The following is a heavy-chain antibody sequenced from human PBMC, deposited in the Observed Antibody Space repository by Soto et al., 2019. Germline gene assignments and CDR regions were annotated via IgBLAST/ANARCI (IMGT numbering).Heavy chain of an antibody. CDR3: ARDLTYYDFWSGRANYYYYGMDV. CDR1: GYTFTSYA. CDR2: INAGNGNT. D-gene: IGHD3-3*01. Sequence: ASLKVSCKASGYTFTSYAMHWVRQAPGQRLEWMGWINAGNGNTKYSQKFQGRVTITRDTSASTAYMELSSLRSEDTAVYYCARDLTYYDFWSGRANYYYYGMDVWGQGTTVTVSS. J-gene: IGHJ6*02. V-gene: IGHV1-3*01.